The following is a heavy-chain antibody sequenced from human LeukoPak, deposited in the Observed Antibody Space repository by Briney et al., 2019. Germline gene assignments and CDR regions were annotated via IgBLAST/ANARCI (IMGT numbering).Heavy chain of an antibody. D-gene: IGHD3-22*01. Sequence: SETLSLTCTVSGYSISSGYYWGWIRQPPGKGLEWIGSIYHSGSTYYNPSLKSRVTISVDTSKNQFSLKLSSVTAADTAVYYCARVGFDYYDSSGYLDYWGQGTLVTVSS. V-gene: IGHV4-38-2*02. CDR1: GYSISSGYY. CDR3: ARVGFDYYDSSGYLDY. J-gene: IGHJ4*02. CDR2: IYHSGST.